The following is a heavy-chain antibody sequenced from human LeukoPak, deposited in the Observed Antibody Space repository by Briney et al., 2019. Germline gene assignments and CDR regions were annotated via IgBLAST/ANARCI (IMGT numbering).Heavy chain of an antibody. J-gene: IGHJ4*02. CDR1: GFTFSSYA. D-gene: IGHD3-22*01. CDR3: ASITMIGGY. Sequence: PGRSLRLSCAASGFTFSSYAMHWVRQAPGKGLEWVSVIYSGGSTYYADSVKGRFTISRDNSKNTLYLQMNSLRAEDTAVYYCASITMIGGYWGQGTLVTVSS. V-gene: IGHV3-53*01. CDR2: IYSGGST.